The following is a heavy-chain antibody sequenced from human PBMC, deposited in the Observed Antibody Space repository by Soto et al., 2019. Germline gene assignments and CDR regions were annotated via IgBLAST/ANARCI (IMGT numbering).Heavy chain of an antibody. CDR3: XXXXXXXXXXXXXDY. CDR1: GFTFSGYA. J-gene: IGHJ4*02. CDR2: ISGSGAST. V-gene: IGHV3-23*01. Sequence: EVQLLESGGGLVQPGGSLRLSCAASGFTFSGYAMSWVRQAPGKGLEWVSSISGSGASTYYADSVRGRFTISRHNSKNTLALQMNSLRAXXXAXXYXXXXXXXXXXXXXXDYXGXGTLXTVSS.